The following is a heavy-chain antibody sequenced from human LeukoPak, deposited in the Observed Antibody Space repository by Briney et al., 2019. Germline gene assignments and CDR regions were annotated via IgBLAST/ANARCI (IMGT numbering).Heavy chain of an antibody. Sequence: PSETLSLTCTVSGGSISSYSWTWIRQPPGKGLEWIGYIYYSGSTDYNPSLKSRVTISVDTSKNHFSLKLISVNAADTAVYYCARAGNWYFDYWGQGTLVTVSS. J-gene: IGHJ4*02. V-gene: IGHV4-59*01. CDR3: ARAGNWYFDY. CDR1: GGSISSYS. CDR2: IYYSGST. D-gene: IGHD1-1*01.